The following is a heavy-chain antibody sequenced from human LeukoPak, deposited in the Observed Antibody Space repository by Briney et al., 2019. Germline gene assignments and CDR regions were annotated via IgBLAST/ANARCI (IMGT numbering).Heavy chain of an antibody. CDR2: ISAYNGNT. Sequence: ASVKVSCKASGCTFTSYYMHWVRQAPGQGLEWMGWISAYNGNTNYAQKLQGRVTMTTDTSTSTAYMELRSLRSDDTAVYYCARATYYYDSSGYNWFDPWGQGTLVTVSS. V-gene: IGHV1-18*04. J-gene: IGHJ5*02. D-gene: IGHD3-22*01. CDR3: ARATYYYDSSGYNWFDP. CDR1: GCTFTSYY.